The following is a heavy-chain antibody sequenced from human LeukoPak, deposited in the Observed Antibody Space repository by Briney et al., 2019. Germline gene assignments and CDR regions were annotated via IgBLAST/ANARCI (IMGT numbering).Heavy chain of an antibody. V-gene: IGHV1-69*04. D-gene: IGHD7-27*01. J-gene: IGHJ3*02. CDR1: GGTFSSYA. CDR2: IIPILGIA. CDR3: ARVGAGDHDAFDI. Sequence: SVKVSCKASGGTFSSYAISWVRQAPGQGLEWMGRIIPILGIANYAQKFQGRVTITADESTSTAYMELSSLRSEDTAVYYCARVGAGDHDAFDIWGQGTMVTVSS.